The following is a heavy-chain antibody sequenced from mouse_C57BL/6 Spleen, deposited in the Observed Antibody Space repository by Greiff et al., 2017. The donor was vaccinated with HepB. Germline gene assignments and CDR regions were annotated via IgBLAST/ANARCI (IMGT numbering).Heavy chain of an antibody. CDR2: IYTYDSHT. V-gene: IGHV1-61*01. CDR3: ARGDSNYPYWYFDV. CDR1: GYAFTSYW. D-gene: IGHD2-5*01. Sequence: VQLQQPGAELVQPGASVKLSCKASGYAFTSYWMDWVRQSPGKSLEWIGNIYTYDSHTHYHEKFKDKATLTVDKTASTAYMQLSSLTSEDSAVYYCARGDSNYPYWYFDVWGTGTTVTVSS. J-gene: IGHJ1*03.